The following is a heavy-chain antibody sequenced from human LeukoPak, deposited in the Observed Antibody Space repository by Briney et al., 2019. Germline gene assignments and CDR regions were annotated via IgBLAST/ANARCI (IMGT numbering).Heavy chain of an antibody. Sequence: GGPLRLSCAASGFTFDDYAMHWVRQAPGKGLEWVSGISWNSGSIGYADSVKGRFTISRDNAKNSLYLQMNSLRAEDTALYYCAKAVAGSGFDYWGQGTLVTVSS. CDR1: GFTFDDYA. V-gene: IGHV3-9*01. CDR2: ISWNSGSI. J-gene: IGHJ4*02. CDR3: AKAVAGSGFDY. D-gene: IGHD6-19*01.